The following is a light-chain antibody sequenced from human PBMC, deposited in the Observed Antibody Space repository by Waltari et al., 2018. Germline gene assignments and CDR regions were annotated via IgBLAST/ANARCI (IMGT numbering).Light chain of an antibody. CDR3: QQSYSTPRT. V-gene: IGKV1-39*01. Sequence: DIQMTQSPSSLSASVGDRVTITCRASQSISSYLNWYQQKTGKAPKLLIYASSRLQSGVPSRLSGNGSGTYFTLTISSPQPEEFATYYWQQSYSTPRTFGQGTKLEIK. J-gene: IGKJ2*01. CDR1: QSISSY. CDR2: ASS.